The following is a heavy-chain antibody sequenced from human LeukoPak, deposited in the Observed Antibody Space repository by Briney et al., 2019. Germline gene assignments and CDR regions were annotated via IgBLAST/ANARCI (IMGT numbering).Heavy chain of an antibody. D-gene: IGHD2-15*01. CDR1: GLTFDVYG. CDR3: ARGYCSGGSCFLFDY. V-gene: IGHV3-20*04. J-gene: IGHJ4*02. CDR2: IKWHGGRT. Sequence: RGGPLRLSCAASGLTFDVYGVTWVRQALGEWVGWGSGIKWHGGRTGYADSVKGRFSILRDTAKNSLYLQMNSLRAEDTALYYCARGYCSGGSCFLFDYWGQGTLVTVSS.